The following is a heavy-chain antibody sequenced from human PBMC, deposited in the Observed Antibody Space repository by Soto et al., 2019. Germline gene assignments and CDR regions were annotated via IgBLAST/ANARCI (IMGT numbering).Heavy chain of an antibody. V-gene: IGHV3-73*01. CDR3: SRQASDFWSGKPQYYMDV. CDR1: GFTFSGSA. CDR2: IGSKPNNYAT. J-gene: IGHJ6*03. Sequence: EVQLVESGGGLVQPGGSLKLSCAASGFTFSGSAMHWVRQASGKGLEWVGRIGSKPNNYATAYGASVKGRFTISRDDSKNTAYLQMNSLNTEDTAVYYCSRQASDFWSGKPQYYMDVWGKGTTVTVSS. D-gene: IGHD3-3*01.